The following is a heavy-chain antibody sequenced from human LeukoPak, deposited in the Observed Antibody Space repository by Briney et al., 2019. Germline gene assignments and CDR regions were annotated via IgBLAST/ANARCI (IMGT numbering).Heavy chain of an antibody. Sequence: SVKVSCKVSGYTLTELSMHWVRQAPGQGLEWMGGITPIFGTANYAQKFQGRVTITADESTSTAYMELSSLRSEDTAVYYCAREGEDGGNSDYWGQGTLVTVSS. J-gene: IGHJ4*02. CDR1: GYTLTELS. CDR3: AREGEDGGNSDY. V-gene: IGHV1-69*13. CDR2: ITPIFGTA. D-gene: IGHD4-23*01.